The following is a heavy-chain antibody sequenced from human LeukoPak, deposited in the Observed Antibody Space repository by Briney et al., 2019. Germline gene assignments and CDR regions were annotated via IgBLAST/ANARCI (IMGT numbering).Heavy chain of an antibody. CDR3: ARFVDFGGFDY. CDR2: INWNGDST. V-gene: IGHV3-20*04. CDR1: GFTFDDYG. J-gene: IGHJ4*02. Sequence: GGSLRLSCAASGFTFDDYGMTWVRQAPGKGLEWVSSINWNGDSTHYADSVKGRFTISRDNAKNSLYLQMNSLRAEDTAFYYCARFVDFGGFDYWGQETLVTVSS. D-gene: IGHD4-23*01.